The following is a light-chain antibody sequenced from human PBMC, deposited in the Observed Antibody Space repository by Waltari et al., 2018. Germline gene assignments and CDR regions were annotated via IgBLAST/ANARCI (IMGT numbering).Light chain of an antibody. CDR3: QTWGTGTHVV. J-gene: IGLJ2*01. CDR1: SGHRSYA. V-gene: IGLV4-69*01. Sequence: QPELTQSPSASASLGASVKLTCLLSSGHRSYALAWLQQQPQKGPRYLMKLNSDGSHNKGDGIPDRFSGSSSGAERYLTISSLQSEDEADYYCQTWGTGTHVVFGGGTRLTVL. CDR2: LNSDGSH.